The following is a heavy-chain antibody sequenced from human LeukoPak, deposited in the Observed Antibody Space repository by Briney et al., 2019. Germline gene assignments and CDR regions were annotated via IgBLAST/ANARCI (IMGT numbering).Heavy chain of an antibody. V-gene: IGHV1-69*06. J-gene: IGHJ4*02. D-gene: IGHD2-15*01. CDR2: IIPIFGTA. Sequence: GSSVKVSCKASGGTFSSYAISWVRQAPGQGLERMGGIIPIFGTANYAQKFQGRVTITADKSTSTAYMELSSLRSEDTAVYYCARDVCSGGSCYSAFDYWGQGTLVTVSS. CDR1: GGTFSSYA. CDR3: ARDVCSGGSCYSAFDY.